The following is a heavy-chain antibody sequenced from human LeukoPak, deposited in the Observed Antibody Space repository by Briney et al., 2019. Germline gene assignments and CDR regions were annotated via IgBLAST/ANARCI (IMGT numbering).Heavy chain of an antibody. J-gene: IGHJ4*02. CDR3: ARGGYYGSGSYESGYDY. D-gene: IGHD3-10*01. Sequence: ASVKVSCKASGYTFTSYYMHWVRQAPGQGLEWMGIINPSGGSTSYAQKLQGRVTMTRNTSISTAYMELSSLRSEDTAVYYCARGGYYGSGSYESGYDYWGQGTLVTVSS. CDR1: GYTFTSYY. V-gene: IGHV1-46*01. CDR2: INPSGGST.